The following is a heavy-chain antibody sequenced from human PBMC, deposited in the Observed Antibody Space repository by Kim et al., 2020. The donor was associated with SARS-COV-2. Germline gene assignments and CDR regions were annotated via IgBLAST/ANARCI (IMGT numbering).Heavy chain of an antibody. D-gene: IGHD2-15*01. CDR3: ATHCSGGSCYSSGDNYYYYGMDV. V-gene: IGHV1-69*06. Sequence: SVKVSCKASGGTFSSYAISWVRQAPGQGLEWMGGIIPIFGTANYAQKFQGRVTITADKSTSTAYMELSSLRSEDTAVYYCATHCSGGSCYSSGDNYYYYGMDVWGQGTTVTVSS. CDR2: IIPIFGTA. CDR1: GGTFSSYA. J-gene: IGHJ6*02.